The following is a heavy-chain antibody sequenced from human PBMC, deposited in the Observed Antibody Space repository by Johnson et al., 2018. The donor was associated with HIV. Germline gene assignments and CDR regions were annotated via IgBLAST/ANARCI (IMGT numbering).Heavy chain of an antibody. CDR3: ANSGLWGPMN. V-gene: IGHV3-15*01. Sequence: VQLVESGGGLVQPGGSLRLSCAASGFTLSSYWIHWVRQAPGKGLEWVGRIKSRTDGGTTDYTAPVKGRFTISRDDSKNTLYLQMNSLKTEDTAVYFCANSGLWGPMNWGQGTMVTVSS. J-gene: IGHJ3*01. D-gene: IGHD4/OR15-4a*01. CDR2: IKSRTDGGTT. CDR1: GFTLSSYW.